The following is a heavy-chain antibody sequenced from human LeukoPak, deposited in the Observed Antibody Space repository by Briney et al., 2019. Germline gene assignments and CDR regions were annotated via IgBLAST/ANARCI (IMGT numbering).Heavy chain of an antibody. D-gene: IGHD1-26*01. CDR2: IKQDGSEE. CDR1: GFTFSSYW. CDR3: ARDCVIVGAPCYDC. J-gene: IGHJ4*02. Sequence: GGSLRLSCAASGFTFSSYWMSWVRQAPGKGLEWVANIKQDGSEEYYVDSVKGRFTISRDNAKSSLYLQMNSLRAEDTAVYYCARDCVIVGAPCYDCWGQGTLVTVSS. V-gene: IGHV3-7*04.